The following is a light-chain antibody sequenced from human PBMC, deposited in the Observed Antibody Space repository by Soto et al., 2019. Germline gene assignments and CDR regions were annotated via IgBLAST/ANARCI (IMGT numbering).Light chain of an antibody. CDR2: EVT. V-gene: IGLV2-23*02. CDR3: CSYAGGRTFVV. CDR1: SSDIGSYNL. Sequence: QSVLSQPASVSGSPGQSVTISCTGTSSDIGSYNLVSWYHHRPGQAPKLVIYEVTRRPSVDSNRFSGSKSGNTASLTIAGLQPDDEGDYYCCSYAGGRTFVVFGGGTKVNVL. J-gene: IGLJ3*02.